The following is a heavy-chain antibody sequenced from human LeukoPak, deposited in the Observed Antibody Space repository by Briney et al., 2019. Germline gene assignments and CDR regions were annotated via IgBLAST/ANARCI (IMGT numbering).Heavy chain of an antibody. V-gene: IGHV3-23*01. CDR3: AKWGGYSYGYDAFDI. Sequence: GGSLRLSCAASGFTFSSYAMSWVRQAPGKGLEWVSAISGSGGSTYYADSVKGRFTISRDNSKNTLYLQMNSLRTEDTAVYYRAKWGGYSYGYDAFDIWGQGTMVTVSS. J-gene: IGHJ3*02. CDR1: GFTFSSYA. CDR2: ISGSGGST. D-gene: IGHD5-18*01.